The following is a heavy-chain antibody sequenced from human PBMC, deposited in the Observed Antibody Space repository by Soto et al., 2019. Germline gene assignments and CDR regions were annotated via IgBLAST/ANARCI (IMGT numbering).Heavy chain of an antibody. V-gene: IGHV2-5*02. D-gene: IGHD3-16*01. CDR2: IYWDDDK. Sequence: QITLKESGPTLVKPTQTLTLTCTFSGFSLSSSGVGVGWIRQPPGKALEWLALIYWDDDKRYSPSLKTRLTITKDTSKKQVVLIMTNMDPVDTATYYCAPSLGEDWFDPWGQGTLVTVSS. CDR3: APSLGEDWFDP. J-gene: IGHJ5*02. CDR1: GFSLSSSGVG.